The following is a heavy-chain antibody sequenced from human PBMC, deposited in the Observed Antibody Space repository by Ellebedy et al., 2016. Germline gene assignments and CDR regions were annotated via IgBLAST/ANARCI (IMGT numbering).Heavy chain of an antibody. Sequence: LRLSCTVSGGSISSGDYYWSWIRQPPGKGLQWIGYIYYSGTTYYNPSLESRVTISLDTSKNQFSLKLSSVTAADTAVYYWANIRGTVFDYWGQGTLVTVSS. CDR2: IYYSGTT. CDR1: GGSISSGDYY. CDR3: ANIRGTVFDY. D-gene: IGHD4-17*01. J-gene: IGHJ4*02. V-gene: IGHV4-30-4*01.